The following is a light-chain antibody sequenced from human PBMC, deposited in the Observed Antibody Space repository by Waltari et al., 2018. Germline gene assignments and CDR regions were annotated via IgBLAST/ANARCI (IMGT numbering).Light chain of an antibody. CDR3: QQYYSTPLT. CDR2: WAS. Sequence: DIVMTQSPDSLAVSLGERAIINCKSSQSVLYSSNNKNYLAWYQQKPGQPPNLLIYWASPRESGVPDRFSGSGSGTDFTLNISGLQAEDVAIYYCQQYYSTPLTFGGGTKVEIK. CDR1: QSVLYSSNNKNY. V-gene: IGKV4-1*01. J-gene: IGKJ4*01.